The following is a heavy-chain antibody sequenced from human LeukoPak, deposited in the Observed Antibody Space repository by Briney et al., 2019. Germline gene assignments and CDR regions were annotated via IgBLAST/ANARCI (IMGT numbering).Heavy chain of an antibody. D-gene: IGHD2-21*01. V-gene: IGHV1-18*01. CDR1: GYTFSSYA. J-gene: IGHJ3*02. CDR2: ISAYNGNS. Sequence: ASVKVSCKASGYTFSSYAISWVRQAPGQGLEWMGLISAYNGNSNSAQKIRGRVTMTTDTSTRTAYMELSNLRSDDTAVYYCARLFGGANDAFDIWGQGTMVTVSS. CDR3: ARLFGGANDAFDI.